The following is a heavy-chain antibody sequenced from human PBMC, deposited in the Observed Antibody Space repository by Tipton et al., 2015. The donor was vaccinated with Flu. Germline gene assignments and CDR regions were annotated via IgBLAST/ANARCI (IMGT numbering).Heavy chain of an antibody. CDR3: ARESDIVSPRYFDH. J-gene: IGHJ4*02. CDR1: GYSISSGYY. D-gene: IGHD5/OR15-5a*01. V-gene: IGHV4-38-2*01. Sequence: GLVKPSETLSLTCAVSGYSISSGYYWGWIRQPPGKGLEWIGSIYHSGSTYYNPSLKSRFTISVDTSKNQFSLKLSSVTAADTAVYYCARESDIVSPRYFDHWGQGTLVTVSS. CDR2: IYHSGST.